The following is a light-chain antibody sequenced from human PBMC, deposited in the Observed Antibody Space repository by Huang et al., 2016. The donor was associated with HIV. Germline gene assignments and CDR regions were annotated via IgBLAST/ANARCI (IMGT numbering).Light chain of an antibody. V-gene: IGKV3-15*01. CDR1: RSVSTN. Sequence: EIVMTQSPATLSVSPGERVTLPCRANRSVSTNLAWYQQRTGQAPRLLIYGSSTRAPGIPARFSGSGCGKDVSLTISSLQSEDFAHYYCHQYNNWVLSFGGGTSVDI. J-gene: IGKJ4*01. CDR2: GSS. CDR3: HQYNNWVLS.